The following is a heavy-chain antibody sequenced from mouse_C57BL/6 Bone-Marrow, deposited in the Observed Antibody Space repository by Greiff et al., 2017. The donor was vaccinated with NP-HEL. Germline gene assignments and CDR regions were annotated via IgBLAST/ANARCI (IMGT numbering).Heavy chain of an antibody. CDR3: ARAYWFAY. CDR2: ISDGGSYT. J-gene: IGHJ3*01. Sequence: EVQRVESGGGLVKPGGSLKLSCAASGFTFSSYAMSWVRQTPEKRLEWVATISDGGSYTYYPDNVKGRFTISRDNAKNNLYLQMSHLKSEDTAMYYCARAYWFAYWGQGTLVTVSA. D-gene: IGHD6-5*01. V-gene: IGHV5-4*01. CDR1: GFTFSSYA.